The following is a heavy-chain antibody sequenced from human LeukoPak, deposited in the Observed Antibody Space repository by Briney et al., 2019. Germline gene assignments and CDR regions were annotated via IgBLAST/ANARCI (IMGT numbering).Heavy chain of an antibody. CDR2: IYYSGST. CDR1: GGSISSYY. D-gene: IGHD6-13*01. CDR3: ASLIAAAGIGEFDY. Sequence: PSETLSLTCTVSGGSISSYYWSWIRQPPGKGLEWIGYIYYSGSTNYNPSLKSRVTISVDTSKNQFSLKLSSVTAAGTAVYYCASLIAAAGIGEFDYWGQGTLVTVSS. J-gene: IGHJ4*02. V-gene: IGHV4-59*12.